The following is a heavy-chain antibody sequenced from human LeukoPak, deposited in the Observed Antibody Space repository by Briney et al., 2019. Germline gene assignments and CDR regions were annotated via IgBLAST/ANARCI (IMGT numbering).Heavy chain of an antibody. Sequence: QTGGSLRLSCAASGFTFSSYGMHWVRQAPGKGLEWVAVISYDGSNKYYADSVKGRFTISRDNSKNTLYLQMNSLRAEDTAVYYCARESYYDSSGLDYWGQGTLVTVSS. CDR2: ISYDGSNK. CDR1: GFTFSSYG. J-gene: IGHJ4*02. V-gene: IGHV3-30*03. CDR3: ARESYYDSSGLDY. D-gene: IGHD3-22*01.